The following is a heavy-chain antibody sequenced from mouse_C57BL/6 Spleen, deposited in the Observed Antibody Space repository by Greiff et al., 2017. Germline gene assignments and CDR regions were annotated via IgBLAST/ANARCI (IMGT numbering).Heavy chain of an antibody. CDR2: IWSGGST. J-gene: IGHJ2*01. CDR3: ARKGYYGDYFDY. CDR1: GFSLTSSG. Sequence: VQLQQSGPGLVQPSQSLSITCTVSGFSLTSSGVNWVRQSPGKGLEWLGVIWSGGSTDYNAAFISRLSIRKDNSKSPVFFKMNSLKADDTAIYYCARKGYYGDYFDYWGQGTTLTVSS. D-gene: IGHD1-1*01. V-gene: IGHV2-2*01.